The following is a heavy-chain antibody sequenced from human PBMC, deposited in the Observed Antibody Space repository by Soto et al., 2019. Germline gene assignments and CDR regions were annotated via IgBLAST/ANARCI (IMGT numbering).Heavy chain of an antibody. V-gene: IGHV6-1*01. CDR3: ARGSWDDVSGHYYMDV. CDR1: GDGVSSNSAA. CDR2: TYYRSKWYS. D-gene: IGHD1-1*01. J-gene: IGHJ6*03. Sequence: SQTLSLTCDISGDGVSSNSAAWNWIRQTPSRGLEWLGRTYYRSKWYSNYAISVKSRVTVNPDTFKNQFSLQLNSVTPEDTAVYYCARGSWDDVSGHYYMDVWGKGTTVTVSS.